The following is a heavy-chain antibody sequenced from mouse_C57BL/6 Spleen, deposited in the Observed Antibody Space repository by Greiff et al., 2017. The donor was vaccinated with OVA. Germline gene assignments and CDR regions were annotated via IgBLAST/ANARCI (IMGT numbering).Heavy chain of an antibody. CDR1: GFSFTSYG. Sequence: VQLQESGPGLVQPSQSLSITCTVSGFSFTSYGVHWVRQSPGKGLEWLGVIWSDGSTDYNAAFISRLSIRKDNSKSQVFFKMNSLQANDTAIYYWDRGGCCGSSYDYWGQGTTRTVST. CDR2: IWSDGST. V-gene: IGHV2-2*02. CDR3: DRGGCCGSSYDY. J-gene: IGHJ2*01. D-gene: IGHD1-1*01.